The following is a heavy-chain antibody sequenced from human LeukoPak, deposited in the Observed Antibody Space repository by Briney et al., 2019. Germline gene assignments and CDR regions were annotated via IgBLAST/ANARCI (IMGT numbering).Heavy chain of an antibody. Sequence: GESLKISCKGSGYSFISSWIGWVRQMPGKGLEWMGIIYPVDSDTRYSPSFQGQVTISADKSISTAYLQWSSLKASDTAMYYCARHYYYYGSGDYWGQGTLVTVSS. CDR3: ARHYYYYGSGDY. CDR2: IYPVDSDT. D-gene: IGHD3-10*01. CDR1: GYSFISSW. J-gene: IGHJ4*02. V-gene: IGHV5-51*01.